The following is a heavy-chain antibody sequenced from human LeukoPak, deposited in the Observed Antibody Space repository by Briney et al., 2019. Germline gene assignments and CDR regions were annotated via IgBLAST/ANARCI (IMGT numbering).Heavy chain of an antibody. D-gene: IGHD1-26*01. CDR3: ARGSVDSGCYYLGY. CDR1: GFTVSSNY. CDR2: IYSGGST. J-gene: IGHJ4*02. V-gene: IGHV3-66*02. Sequence: PGGSLRLSCAASGFTVSSNYMSWVRQAPGKGLECVSVIYSGGSTYYADSVKGRFTISRDNSKNTLYLQMNSLRGEDTAVYYCARGSVDSGCYYLGYWGQGTLVTVSS.